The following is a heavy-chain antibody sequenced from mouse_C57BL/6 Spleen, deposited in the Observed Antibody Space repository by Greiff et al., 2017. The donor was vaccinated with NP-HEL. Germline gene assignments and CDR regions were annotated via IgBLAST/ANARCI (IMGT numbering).Heavy chain of an antibody. Sequence: QVQLQQPGAELVRPGSSVKLSCKASGYTFTSSWMDWVKPRPGHGLEWIGNIYPSDSGTHYNQKFKDKATLTVDKSSSQAYMQLSSLTSEDSAVYYCVLPRYYGNYGVYYAMDYWGQGTSVTVSS. J-gene: IGHJ4*01. CDR3: VLPRYYGNYGVYYAMDY. CDR1: GYTFTSSW. D-gene: IGHD2-1*01. V-gene: IGHV1-61*01. CDR2: IYPSDSGT.